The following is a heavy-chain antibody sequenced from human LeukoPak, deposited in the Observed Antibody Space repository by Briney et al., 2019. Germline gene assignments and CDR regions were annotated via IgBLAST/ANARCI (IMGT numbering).Heavy chain of an antibody. V-gene: IGHV1-2*02. D-gene: IGHD2-15*01. CDR3: ARVKSVRRTPYVDY. Sequence: ASVKVSFKASGYPFTGYYMHWVRQAPGQGLEWMGWINPNSGGTNYAQKFQGRVTMTRDTSISTAYMELSRLRSDDTAVYYCARVKSVRRTPYVDYWGQGTLVTVSS. CDR2: INPNSGGT. CDR1: GYPFTGYY. J-gene: IGHJ4*02.